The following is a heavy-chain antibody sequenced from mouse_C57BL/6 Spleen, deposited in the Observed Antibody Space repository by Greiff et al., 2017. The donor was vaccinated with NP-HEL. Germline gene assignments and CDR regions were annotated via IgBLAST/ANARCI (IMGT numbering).Heavy chain of an antibody. CDR3: ARGGYYGSSDYFDY. CDR2: IHPNSGST. J-gene: IGHJ2*01. V-gene: IGHV1-64*01. CDR1: GYTFTSYW. D-gene: IGHD1-1*01. Sequence: VQLQQPGAELVKPGASVTLSRKASGYTFTSYWMHWVKQRPGQGLVWIGMIHPNSGSTNYNEKFKSKATLTVDKSSSTAYMKFSSLTSEDSAVYYCARGGYYGSSDYFDYWGQGTTLTVSS.